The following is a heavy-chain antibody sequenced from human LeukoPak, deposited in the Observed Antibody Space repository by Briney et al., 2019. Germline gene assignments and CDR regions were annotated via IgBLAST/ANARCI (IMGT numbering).Heavy chain of an antibody. CDR3: ATTRAAVAGTLVNWFDP. Sequence: ASVKVSCKASGYTFTSYGISWVRQAPGQRLEWMGWINAGNGNTKYSQKFQGRVTITRDTSASTAYMELSSLRSEDTAVYYCATTRAAVAGTLVNWFDPWGQGTLVTVSS. V-gene: IGHV1-3*01. J-gene: IGHJ5*02. CDR2: INAGNGNT. D-gene: IGHD6-19*01. CDR1: GYTFTSYG.